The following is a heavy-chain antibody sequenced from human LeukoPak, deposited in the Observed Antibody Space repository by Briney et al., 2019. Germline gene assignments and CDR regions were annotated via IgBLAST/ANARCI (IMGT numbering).Heavy chain of an antibody. J-gene: IGHJ4*02. Sequence: SQTLSLTCTVSGGSISSGDYYWGWIRQPPGKGLEWIGYIYYSGSTYYNPSLKSRVTISVDTSKNQFSLKLSSVTAADTAVYYCARDPLVPAALNDYWGQGTLVTVSS. D-gene: IGHD2-2*01. CDR1: GGSISSGDYY. CDR2: IYYSGST. CDR3: ARDPLVPAALNDY. V-gene: IGHV4-30-4*01.